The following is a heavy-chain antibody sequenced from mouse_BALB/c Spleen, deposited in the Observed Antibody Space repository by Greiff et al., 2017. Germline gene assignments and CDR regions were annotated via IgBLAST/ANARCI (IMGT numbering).Heavy chain of an antibody. CDR3: ARGYDYYWYFDV. J-gene: IGHJ1*01. CDR1: GFTFSDYY. D-gene: IGHD2-4*01. Sequence: EVKLVESGGGLVKPGGSLKLSCAASGFTFSDYYMYWVRQTPEKRLEWVATISDGGSYTYYPDSVKGRFTISRDNAKNNLYLQMSSLKSEDTAMYYCARGYDYYWYFDVWGAGTTVTVSS. V-gene: IGHV5-4*02. CDR2: ISDGGSYT.